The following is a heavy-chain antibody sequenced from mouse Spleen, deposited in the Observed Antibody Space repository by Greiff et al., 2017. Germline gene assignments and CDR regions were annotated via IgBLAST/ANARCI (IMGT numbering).Heavy chain of an antibody. D-gene: IGHD1-1*01. J-gene: IGHJ4*01. Sequence: VQLKESGAVLVKPGASVKLSCTTSGFNINNYYMHWVKQRTEQGLEWIGTIDPEDGDTKYTPKFQGKATMTADTSANTAYLQLSSLTSEDTAVYYRATEYSGSSYRRGAMDYWGQGTSVTVSS. CDR1: GFNINNYY. CDR3: ATEYSGSSYRRGAMDY. CDR2: IDPEDGDT. V-gene: IGHV14-2*01.